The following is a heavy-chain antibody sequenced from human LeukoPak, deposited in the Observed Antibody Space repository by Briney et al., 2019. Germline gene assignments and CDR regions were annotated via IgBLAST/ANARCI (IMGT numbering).Heavy chain of an antibody. V-gene: IGHV4-39*07. D-gene: IGHD3-22*01. CDR3: ARGVPKYYYDSSGYRNQYFQH. J-gene: IGHJ1*01. Sequence: SETLSLTCTVSGGSISSSSYYWGWIRQPPGKGLEWIGSIYYSGSTYYNPSLKSRVTISVDTSKNQFSLKLSSVTAADTAVYYCARGVPKYYYDSSGYRNQYFQHWGQGTLVTVSS. CDR1: GGSISSSSYY. CDR2: IYYSGST.